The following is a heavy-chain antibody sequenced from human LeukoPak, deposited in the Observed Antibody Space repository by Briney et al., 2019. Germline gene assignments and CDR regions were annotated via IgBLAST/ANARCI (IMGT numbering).Heavy chain of an antibody. J-gene: IGHJ6*03. D-gene: IGHD3-10*01. CDR3: ARGPSITMVRGGQWYYYMDV. CDR1: GYTFTSYY. CDR2: INPSGGST. V-gene: IGHV1-46*01. Sequence: VSVKVSCKASGYTFTSYYMHWVRQAPGQGLEWMGIINPSGGSTNYAQKFQGRVTMTRDTSTNTVYMELSSLRSEDTAVYYCARGPSITMVRGGQWYYYMDVWGKGTTVTISS.